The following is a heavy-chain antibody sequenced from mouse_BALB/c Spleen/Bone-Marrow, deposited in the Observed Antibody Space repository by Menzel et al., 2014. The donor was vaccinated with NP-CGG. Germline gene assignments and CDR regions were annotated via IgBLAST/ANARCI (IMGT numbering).Heavy chain of an antibody. J-gene: IGHJ1*01. CDR1: GFTFSSYG. Sequence: DVKLVESGGDIVKPGGSLKLSCAASGFTFSSYGMSWVRQTPDKSLEWVATISSGGSHTYYPDSVKGRFTISRDNAKNTLYLQMSSLKSEDTAIYYCARRGFDNSYWYFGVWGAGTTVTVSS. V-gene: IGHV5-6*02. CDR2: ISSGGSHT. CDR3: ARRGFDNSYWYFGV.